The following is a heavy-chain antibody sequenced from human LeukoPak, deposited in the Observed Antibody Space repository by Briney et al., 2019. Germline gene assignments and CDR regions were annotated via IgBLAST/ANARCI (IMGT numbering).Heavy chain of an antibody. V-gene: IGHV1-69*05. CDR1: GGTFSSHT. D-gene: IGHD2-15*01. J-gene: IGHJ5*02. CDR3: ARARRLSRSLKLPLVVVADYWFDP. Sequence: SVKVSCKASGGTFSSHTISWVRQAPGQGLEWMGGITPIFGTANYAQKFQGRVTITRDTSASTAYMELSSLRSEDTAVYYCARARRLSRSLKLPLVVVADYWFDPWGQGTLVTVSS. CDR2: ITPIFGTA.